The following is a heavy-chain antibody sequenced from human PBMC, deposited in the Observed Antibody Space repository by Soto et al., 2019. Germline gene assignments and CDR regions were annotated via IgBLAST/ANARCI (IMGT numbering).Heavy chain of an antibody. J-gene: IGHJ6*02. D-gene: IGHD6-13*01. CDR3: ARGKRVGAAAGAYYYGMDV. CDR2: IIPIFGTA. CDR1: GGTFSSYA. V-gene: IGHV1-69*13. Sequence: SVKVSCKASGGTFSSYAISWVRQAPGQGLEWMVGIIPIFGTANYAQKFQGRVTITADESTSTAYMELSSLRSEDTAVYYCARGKRVGAAAGAYYYGMDVWGQGTTVTVSS.